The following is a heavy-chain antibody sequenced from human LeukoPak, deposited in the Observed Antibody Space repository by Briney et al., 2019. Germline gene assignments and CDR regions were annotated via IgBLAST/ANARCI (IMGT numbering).Heavy chain of an antibody. J-gene: IGHJ4*02. CDR3: AASYYYDTTFDS. CDR1: GGSISSYY. Sequence: SETLSLTCSVSGGSISSYYWHWIRQPPGKGLEWIGYIFHTGRTNYSPSLKSRVTLSVDTSKTQFSLRLSSVTAADTAVYYCAASYYYDTTFDSWGQGTLVTVSS. D-gene: IGHD3-22*01. CDR2: IFHTGRT. V-gene: IGHV4-59*08.